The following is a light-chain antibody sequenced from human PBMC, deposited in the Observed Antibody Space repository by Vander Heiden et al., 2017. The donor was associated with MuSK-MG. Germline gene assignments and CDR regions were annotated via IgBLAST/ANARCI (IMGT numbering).Light chain of an antibody. CDR2: DAS. V-gene: IGKV3-11*01. CDR3: QQRSNWPPDLT. CDR1: QSVSSY. Sequence: EIVLTQSPATLSLSPGERATLSCRASQSVSSYLAWYQQKPGQAPRLLIYDASNRATGIPARFSGSGSGTDFTLTISSLEPEDFAVYYCQQRSNWPPDLTFGGGTKVXIK. J-gene: IGKJ4*01.